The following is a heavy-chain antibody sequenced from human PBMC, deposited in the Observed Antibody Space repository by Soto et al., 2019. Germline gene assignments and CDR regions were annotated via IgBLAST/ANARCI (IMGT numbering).Heavy chain of an antibody. CDR1: GGTFSSYA. V-gene: IGHV1-69*06. J-gene: IGHJ5*02. Sequence: SVKVSCKASGGTFSSYAISWVRQAPGQGLEWMGGIIPIFGTANYAQKFQGRVTITADKSTSTAYMELSSLRSEDTAVYYCAREFPGYCSSTSCYQFDPWGQGTLVTVSS. CDR3: AREFPGYCSSTSCYQFDP. D-gene: IGHD2-2*01. CDR2: IIPIFGTA.